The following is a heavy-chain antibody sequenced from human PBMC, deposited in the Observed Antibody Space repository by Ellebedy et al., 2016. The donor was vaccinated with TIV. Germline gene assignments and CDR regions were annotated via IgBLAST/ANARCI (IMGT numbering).Heavy chain of an antibody. CDR3: ARDGSCGGGKCYSGLPDF. CDR2: ISNDGTNE. D-gene: IGHD2-15*01. J-gene: IGHJ4*02. Sequence: GGSLRLXXATSGFTFSPFAVHWVRQALGKGSEWVPVISNDGTNEHYADSVKGRFTVSRDNSRKTVSLQMTSLRDDDTAVYYCARDGSCGGGKCYSGLPDFWGQGTLVTVSS. V-gene: IGHV3-30-3*01. CDR1: GFTFSPFA.